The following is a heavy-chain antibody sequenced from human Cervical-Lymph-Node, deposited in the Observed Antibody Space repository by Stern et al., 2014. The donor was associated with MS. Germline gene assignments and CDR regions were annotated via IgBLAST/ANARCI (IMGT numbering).Heavy chain of an antibody. Sequence: EVQLEESGGGLVQPGGSLRLSCAASGFTFSSYGMHWVRQAPGKGLEWVSAISNSVNDINYSDAVKGRFTISRDNAKNSLYLQMNSLRAEDTAVYYCARGSYYDNSGYSMVDYWGQGTLVTVSS. CDR1: GFTFSSYG. D-gene: IGHD3-22*01. CDR2: ISNSVNDI. J-gene: IGHJ4*02. V-gene: IGHV3-21*01. CDR3: ARGSYYDNSGYSMVDY.